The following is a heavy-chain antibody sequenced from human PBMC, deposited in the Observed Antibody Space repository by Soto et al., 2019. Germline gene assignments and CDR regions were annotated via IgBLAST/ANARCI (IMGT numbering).Heavy chain of an antibody. CDR1: GGTFSSYA. CDR2: IIPIFGTA. CDR3: AREWPFDYGDLNHFDD. J-gene: IGHJ4*02. Sequence: QVQLVQSGAEVKKPGSSVKVSCKASGGTFSSYAISWVRQAPGQGLEWMGGIIPIFGTANYAQKFQGRVTITADESTRTAYMELSSLRSEDTAVYYCAREWPFDYGDLNHFDDWGQGTLVTVSS. V-gene: IGHV1-69*01. D-gene: IGHD4-17*01.